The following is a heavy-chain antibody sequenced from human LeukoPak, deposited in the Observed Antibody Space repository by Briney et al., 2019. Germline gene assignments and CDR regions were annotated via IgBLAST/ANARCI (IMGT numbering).Heavy chain of an antibody. D-gene: IGHD5-24*01. V-gene: IGHV3-23*01. CDR2: ISDSGGTT. CDR1: RFTFSSYA. CDR3: ARSRDGYNGLFDP. Sequence: GGSLRLSCAASRFTFSSYAMNWVRQAPGKGLEWVAAISDSGGTTYYADSVKGRFTISRDNSKNTLYLQMNRLRAEDTAVYYCARSRDGYNGLFDPWGQGTLVTVSS. J-gene: IGHJ5*02.